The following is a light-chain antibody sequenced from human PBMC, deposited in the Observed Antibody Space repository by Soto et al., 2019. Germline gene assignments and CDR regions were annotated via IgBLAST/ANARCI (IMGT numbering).Light chain of an antibody. J-gene: IGKJ1*01. CDR2: ATS. Sequence: DNVMTQSPDTLSVSPGDRVTLSCRASRIIGHNYLAWYQQKPGQAPRLLIYATSTRATGIPDRFTGSGSVKDFTLTISRLEPEDFAVYYCQQFGISPWTFGQGTKVEMK. V-gene: IGKV3-20*01. CDR3: QQFGISPWT. CDR1: RIIGHNY.